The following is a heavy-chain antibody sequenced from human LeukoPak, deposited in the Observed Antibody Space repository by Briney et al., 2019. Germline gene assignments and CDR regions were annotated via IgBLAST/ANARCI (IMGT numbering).Heavy chain of an antibody. V-gene: IGHV3-30*01. CDR3: AREADSSSSFRC. CDR2: ISYDGSNK. CDR1: GFTFSSYA. J-gene: IGHJ4*02. D-gene: IGHD6-6*01. Sequence: GWSLRLSCAASGFTFSSYAMHGVGQAPAKGRAGVAVISYDGSNKYYADSVKDRFTISRDNSKNTLYLQMNSRRADDTVLYYCAREADSSSSFRCWGQGTLVTVST.